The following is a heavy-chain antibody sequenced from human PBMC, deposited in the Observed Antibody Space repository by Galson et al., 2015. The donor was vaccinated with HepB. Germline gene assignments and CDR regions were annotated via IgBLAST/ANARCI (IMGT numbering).Heavy chain of an antibody. CDR3: ERSLRPYYDFWSGYFDY. V-gene: IGHV4-59*01. CDR1: GGSISSYY. D-gene: IGHD3-3*01. CDR2: IYYSGST. Sequence: ETLSLTCTVSGGSISSYYWSWIRQPPGKGLEWLGYIYYSGSTNYNPSLKSRVTISVDTSKNQFSLKLSSVTAADTAVYYCERSLRPYYDFWSGYFDYWGQGTLVTVSS. J-gene: IGHJ4*02.